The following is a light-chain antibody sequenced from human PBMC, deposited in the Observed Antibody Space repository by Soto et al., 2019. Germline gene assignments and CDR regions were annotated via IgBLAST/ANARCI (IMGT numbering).Light chain of an antibody. V-gene: IGLV2-8*01. CDR1: SSDVCGYNY. Sequence: QSVLTQPPPASGSPGQSVSISCTGTSSDVCGYNYVSWYQQHPGKAPKPMIYEVSKRPSGVPDRFSGSKSGNTASLTVSGLQAEDEADYYCSSYAGSNNPLYVFGTGTKVTVL. CDR3: SSYAGSNNPLYV. J-gene: IGLJ1*01. CDR2: EVS.